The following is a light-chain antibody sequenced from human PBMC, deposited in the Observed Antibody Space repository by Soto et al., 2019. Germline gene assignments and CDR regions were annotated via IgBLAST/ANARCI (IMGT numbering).Light chain of an antibody. CDR3: QQYKNWPPLFT. J-gene: IGKJ3*01. V-gene: IGKV3-15*01. CDR1: QSVSSN. Sequence: EIVMTQSPATLSVSPGERATLSCRASQSVSSNLAWYQQKPGQAPRLLIYGASTRATGIPARFSGSGSGTEFTLTISSLQSEDFAVYYCQQYKNWPPLFTFGPGTKVDIE. CDR2: GAS.